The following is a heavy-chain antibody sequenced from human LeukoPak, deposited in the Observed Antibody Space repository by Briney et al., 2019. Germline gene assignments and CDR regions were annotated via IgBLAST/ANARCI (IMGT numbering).Heavy chain of an antibody. V-gene: IGHV3-9*01. Sequence: GGSLRLSCAASGFTFSSYAMHWVRQAPGKGLEWVSGISWNSVSIGYADSVKGRFTISRDNAKNSLFLQMNSLRAEDTALYNCAKASTTDYYSPLDYWGQGTLVTVSS. CDR2: ISWNSVSI. J-gene: IGHJ4*02. CDR3: AKASTTDYYSPLDY. CDR1: GFTFSSYA. D-gene: IGHD3-9*01.